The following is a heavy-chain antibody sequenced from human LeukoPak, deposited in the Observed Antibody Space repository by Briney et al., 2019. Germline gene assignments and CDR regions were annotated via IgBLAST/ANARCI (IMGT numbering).Heavy chain of an antibody. V-gene: IGHV1-18*01. Sequence: APVKVSCKASGYTFTTYGISWVRQAPGQGLEWMGWISAYNGNTDYAQKLQGRVTMTTDTSTSTAYMDLRSLRSDDTAVYYCARDWGSGWSPSDYWGQGTLVTVSS. J-gene: IGHJ4*02. CDR2: ISAYNGNT. CDR1: GYTFTTYG. CDR3: ARDWGSGWSPSDY. D-gene: IGHD6-19*01.